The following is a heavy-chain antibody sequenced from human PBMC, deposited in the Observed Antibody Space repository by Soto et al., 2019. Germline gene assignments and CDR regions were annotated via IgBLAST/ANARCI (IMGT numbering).Heavy chain of an antibody. CDR3: ARAGYCGPGCYYYFDY. CDR1: GFTFGSYW. CDR2: IKPDGSAT. Sequence: EVQLVESGGGLVQPGGSLRLSCAVSGFTFGSYWMNWVRLIPGKGLEWVAYIKPDGSATYYVDSVKGRFTISIDNAKNSLYLQMNSVRVEDTSVYYCARAGYCGPGCYYYFDYWGQGTLVTVSS. D-gene: IGHD2-21*02. J-gene: IGHJ4*02. V-gene: IGHV3-7*01.